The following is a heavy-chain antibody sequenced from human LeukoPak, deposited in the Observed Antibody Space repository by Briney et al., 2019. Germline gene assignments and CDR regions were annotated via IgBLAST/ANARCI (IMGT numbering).Heavy chain of an antibody. D-gene: IGHD6-13*01. Sequence: GESLKISCKASGYSFTSHWIGWVRKMPGRGLEWMVIVFPGDSDTRYNPSFQGQVTISADKSISTAYLQWSSLKASDTAIYYCAKHGGTYSTSWYDSWGEGTLVTVSS. CDR3: AKHGGTYSTSWYDS. CDR1: GYSFTSHW. J-gene: IGHJ5*01. CDR2: VFPGDSDT. V-gene: IGHV5-51*01.